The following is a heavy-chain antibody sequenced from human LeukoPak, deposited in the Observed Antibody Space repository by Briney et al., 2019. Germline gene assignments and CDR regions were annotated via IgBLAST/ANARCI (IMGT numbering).Heavy chain of an antibody. CDR1: GFTFSSEA. CDR2: IGSDSVNK. D-gene: IGHD3-22*01. J-gene: IGHJ5*02. V-gene: IGHV3-64*01. Sequence: GSLRLSCVASGFTFSSEAMHWVRQAPGKGLEYVSSIGSDSVNKYYANSVNGRFTVSRDNSRSTVYLQMASLKPEDSAIYYCARANVPDYYDASGYSDWFDPWGQGTLVRVST. CDR3: ARANVPDYYDASGYSDWFDP.